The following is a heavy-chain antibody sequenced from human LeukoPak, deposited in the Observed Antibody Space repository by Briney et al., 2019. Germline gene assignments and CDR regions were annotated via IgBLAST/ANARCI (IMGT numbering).Heavy chain of an antibody. V-gene: IGHV4-38-2*01. CDR2: IYHSGST. Sequence: SETLSLTCAVSGYSISSGFYWGWIRQPPGKGLEWIGSIYHSGSTYYNPSLKSRVTISVDTSKNQFSLKLSSVTAADTAVYYCARVSYLYYFDYWGQGTLVTVSS. CDR3: ARVSYLYYFDY. J-gene: IGHJ4*02. CDR1: GYSISSGFY.